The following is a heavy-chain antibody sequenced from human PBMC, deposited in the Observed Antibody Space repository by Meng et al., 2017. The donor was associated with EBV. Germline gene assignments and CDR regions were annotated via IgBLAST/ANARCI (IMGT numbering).Heavy chain of an antibody. CDR1: GYTFISYG. J-gene: IGHJ4*02. V-gene: IGHV1-18*01. Sequence: PVQSGAEVKKPGASVKVSCKASGYTFISYGISWVRQAPGQGLEWMGWISAYNGNTNYAQKLQGRVTMTTDTSTSTAYMELRSLRSDDTAVYYCARDGRLYDTPSPFDYWGQGTLVTVSS. CDR2: ISAYNGNT. D-gene: IGHD3-22*01. CDR3: ARDGRLYDTPSPFDY.